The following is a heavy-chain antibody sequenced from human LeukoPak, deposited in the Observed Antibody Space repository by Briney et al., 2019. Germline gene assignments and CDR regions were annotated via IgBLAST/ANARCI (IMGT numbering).Heavy chain of an antibody. D-gene: IGHD3-10*01. J-gene: IGHJ4*02. V-gene: IGHV4-59*01. Sequence: SETLSLTCTVSGGSISTYYWSWIRQPPGRGLEWIGYIYYSGSANYNPSLKSRVTISVDTSKNQFSLKLSSVTAADTAVYYCARSYGSGNYFDYWGQGTLVTVSS. CDR2: IYYSGSA. CDR1: GGSISTYY. CDR3: ARSYGSGNYFDY.